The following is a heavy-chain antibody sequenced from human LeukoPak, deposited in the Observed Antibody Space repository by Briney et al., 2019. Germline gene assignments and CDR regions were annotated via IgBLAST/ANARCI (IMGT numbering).Heavy chain of an antibody. V-gene: IGHV3-7*01. D-gene: IGHD3-10*01. J-gene: IGHJ4*02. CDR3: ARGLYGSGRRSLMAH. Sequence: GGSLRPSCAASGSPFHNYWMTWVRQAPGKGLEWVANINQDDNEKYYLDSVKGRFTISRDNAETSLFLQMTSLRVEDTAIYYCARGLYGSGRRSLMAHWGPGTLVAVSS. CDR1: GSPFHNYW. CDR2: INQDDNEK.